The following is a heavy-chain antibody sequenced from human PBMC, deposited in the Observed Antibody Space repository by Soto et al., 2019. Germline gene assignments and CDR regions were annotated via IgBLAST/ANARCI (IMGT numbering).Heavy chain of an antibody. CDR1: GGSISSYY. CDR3: AREIDSYSGTYYFDY. CDR2: IYYTGST. D-gene: IGHD3-10*01. J-gene: IGHJ4*02. V-gene: IGHV4-59*01. Sequence: SETLSLTCSVSGGSISSYYWSWIRQPPGKGLEWIGYIYYTGSTNSNLSLKSRATISLDTSKNQFSLRLTSVTAADTAVYYCAREIDSYSGTYYFDYWGQGTLVTVSS.